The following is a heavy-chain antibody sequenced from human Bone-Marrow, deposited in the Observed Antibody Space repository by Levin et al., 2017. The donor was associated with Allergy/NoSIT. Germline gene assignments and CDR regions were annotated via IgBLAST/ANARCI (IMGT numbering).Heavy chain of an antibody. J-gene: IGHJ4*02. Sequence: SCASSGFTFSGYWMAWVRQAPGKGLEWVANINRDGGDGYYVDSVKGRFTISRDNARNSLDLQMNSLRVEDTAVYYCARNGAWSFEFWGQGTPVTVSS. D-gene: IGHD2-8*01. CDR3: ARNGAWSFEF. CDR2: INRDGGDG. V-gene: IGHV3-7*02. CDR1: GFTFSGYW.